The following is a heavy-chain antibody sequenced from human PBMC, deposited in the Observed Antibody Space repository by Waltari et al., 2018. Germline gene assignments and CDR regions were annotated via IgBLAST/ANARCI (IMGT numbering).Heavy chain of an antibody. CDR2: IYTSGST. D-gene: IGHD3-9*01. J-gene: IGHJ6*03. Sequence: QVQLQESGPGLVKPSETLSLTCTVSGGSISSYYWSWIRQPPGKGLEWIGYIYTSGSTTYTPALKSRVTISVDTSKNQFSLKLSSVTAADTAVYYCARGRGDFDWFLHFPDARYYYYMDVWGKGTTVTVSS. CDR3: ARGRGDFDWFLHFPDARYYYYMDV. V-gene: IGHV4-4*09. CDR1: GGSISSYY.